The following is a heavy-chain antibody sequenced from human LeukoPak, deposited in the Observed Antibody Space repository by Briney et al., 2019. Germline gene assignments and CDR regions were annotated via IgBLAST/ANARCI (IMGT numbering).Heavy chain of an antibody. D-gene: IGHD6-19*01. CDR2: VNPNSGVT. J-gene: IGHJ4*02. CDR1: GYTFTGYY. V-gene: IGHV1-2*02. Sequence: ASVKVSCKASGYTFTGYYIHQVRQAPGQGLEWMGWVNPNSGVTNYAQKFQGRVTMTRDTSINTAYMELTRLRFDDAAVYFCARGLPGLSVAGTVDYWGQGTLVSVSS. CDR3: ARGLPGLSVAGTVDY.